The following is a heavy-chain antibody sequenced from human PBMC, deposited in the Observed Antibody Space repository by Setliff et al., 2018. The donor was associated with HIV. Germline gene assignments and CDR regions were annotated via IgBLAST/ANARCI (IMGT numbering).Heavy chain of an antibody. CDR3: ARERLVMPVQNDAFDI. CDR1: GYTFTSYY. Sequence: ASVKVSCKASGYTFTSYYMHWVRQAPGQGLEWMGILNPSGGRTSYAQKFQGRVTMTRDTSTSTVYMELGSLRSEDTAVYFCARERLVMPVQNDAFDIWGQGTKVAVSS. CDR2: LNPSGGRT. V-gene: IGHV1-46*01. J-gene: IGHJ3*02. D-gene: IGHD1-1*01.